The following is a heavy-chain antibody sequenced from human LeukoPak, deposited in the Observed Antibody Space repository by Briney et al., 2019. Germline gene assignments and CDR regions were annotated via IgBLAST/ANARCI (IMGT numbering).Heavy chain of an antibody. CDR2: ISGSGGST. CDR1: GFTFSSYG. D-gene: IGHD3-22*01. Sequence: GGSLRLSCAASGFTFSSYGMSWVRQAPGKGLEWVSVISGSGGSTYYAASVKGRFTVSRDNSKNTLYLQMNSLRAEDTALYYCVKDYDSSGYYPDYWGQGTLVTVSS. J-gene: IGHJ4*02. V-gene: IGHV3-23*01. CDR3: VKDYDSSGYYPDY.